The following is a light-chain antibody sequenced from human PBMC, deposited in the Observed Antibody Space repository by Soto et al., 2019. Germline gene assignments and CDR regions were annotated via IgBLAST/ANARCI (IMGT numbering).Light chain of an antibody. CDR2: DAS. CDR1: QSVSSY. J-gene: IGKJ4*01. CDR3: QQRSNWPA. V-gene: IGKV3-11*01. Sequence: EIVLTQSPATLSLSPGERATLSCRASQSVSSYLAWYQQKPGQAPRLLISDASNRATGIPARFSGSGSGTDFTLTISSLEPEDFAGYYCQQRSNWPAFGGGTKVEIK.